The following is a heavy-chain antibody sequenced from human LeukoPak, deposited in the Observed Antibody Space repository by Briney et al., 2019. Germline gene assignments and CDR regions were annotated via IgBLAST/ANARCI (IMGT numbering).Heavy chain of an antibody. CDR2: IYYSGST. CDR1: GFTFSSYS. J-gene: IGHJ4*02. V-gene: IGHV4-59*08. Sequence: PGGSLRLSCAASGFTFSSYSMNWIRQPPGKGLEWIGYIYYSGSTNYNPSLKSRVTISVDTSKNQFSLKLSSVTAADTAVYYCARAGTYCGGDCYFPIDYWGQGTLVTVSS. CDR3: ARAGTYCGGDCYFPIDY. D-gene: IGHD2-21*02.